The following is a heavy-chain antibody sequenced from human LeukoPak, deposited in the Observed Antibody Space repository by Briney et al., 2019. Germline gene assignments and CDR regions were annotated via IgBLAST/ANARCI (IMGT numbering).Heavy chain of an antibody. CDR1: GGSFSGYY. D-gene: IGHD3-10*01. Sequence: SETLSLTCAVYGGSFSGYYWSWIRQPPGKGLEWIGEINHSGSTNYNPSLKSRVTISVDTSKNQFSLKLSSVTAADTAVYYCARYMVRGVTSNWFDPWGQGTLVTVSS. V-gene: IGHV4-34*01. CDR2: INHSGST. CDR3: ARYMVRGVTSNWFDP. J-gene: IGHJ5*02.